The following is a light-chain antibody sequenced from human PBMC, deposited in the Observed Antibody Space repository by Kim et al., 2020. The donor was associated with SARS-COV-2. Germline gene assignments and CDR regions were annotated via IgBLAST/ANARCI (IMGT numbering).Light chain of an antibody. CDR2: YQD. J-gene: IGLJ3*02. Sequence: SSELTQDPAVSVALEQTVRITCQGDSLRFYYAIWYRQKPGQAPVLVVYYQDNRPSGIPDRFSGSSSGNTASLTISGAQADDEADYYCNSRDRSSNVCVFGGGTQLTVL. CDR3: NSRDRSSNVCV. CDR1: SLRFYY. V-gene: IGLV3-19*01.